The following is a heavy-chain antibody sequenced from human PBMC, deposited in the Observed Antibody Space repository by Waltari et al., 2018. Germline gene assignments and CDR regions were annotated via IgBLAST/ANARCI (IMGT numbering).Heavy chain of an antibody. CDR2: ISNSCSTV. V-gene: IGHV3-48*03. CDR3: ARPSTEYYYYYYYMDV. CDR1: GFTFSNYE. Sequence: EVQVVESGGGLVQPGGSLRLSCAASGFTFSNYEMNWVRQAPGKVLGWVSYISNSCSTVYYADSVKGRFTISRDNAKNSLYLEMNSLRAEDTAVYYCARPSTEYYYYYYYMDVWGKGTTVTVS. J-gene: IGHJ6*03.